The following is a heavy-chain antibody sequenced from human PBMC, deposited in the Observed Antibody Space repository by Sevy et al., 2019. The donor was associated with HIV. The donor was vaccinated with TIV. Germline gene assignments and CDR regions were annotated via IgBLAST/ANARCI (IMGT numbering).Heavy chain of an antibody. D-gene: IGHD6-19*01. V-gene: IGHV3-7*01. J-gene: IGHJ4*02. CDR1: GFTFSRYG. CDR3: ARAVSGAVAF. CDR2: IKEDGSEI. Sequence: GGSLRLSCAASGFTFSRYGMNWVRQAPGKGLEWVADIKEDGSEIYYVDSVKGRFIISRDNAKSSVFLQMNSLRAEDTAVYYCARAVSGAVAFWGQGTLVTVSS.